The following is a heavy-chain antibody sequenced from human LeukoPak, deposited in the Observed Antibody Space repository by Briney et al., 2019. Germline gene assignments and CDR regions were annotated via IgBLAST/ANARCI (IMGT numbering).Heavy chain of an antibody. CDR3: AKGHYGDLK. D-gene: IGHD4-17*01. J-gene: IGHJ4*02. CDR1: GFTFSSYW. CDR2: TNQDGGEQ. V-gene: IGHV3-7*04. Sequence: GGSLRLSCEASGFTFSSYWMTWVRQAPGKGLEWVGNTNQDGGEQYFVDSVKGRFTMSRDNAKNSLYLQLNNLGSEDTAKYYCAKGHYGDLKWGQGTLVTVSS.